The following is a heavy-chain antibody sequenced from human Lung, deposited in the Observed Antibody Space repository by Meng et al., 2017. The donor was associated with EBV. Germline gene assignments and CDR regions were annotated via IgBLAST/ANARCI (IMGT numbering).Heavy chain of an antibody. V-gene: IGHV4-31*03. CDR3: ARGITMVRGVPGHWFDP. Sequence: VQSQAAGPGLLKPSQTLSLTCTVSGGSISSTGYYWSWIRQHPGKGLEWIGYIYFSGSTYYNPSLKSRVTISVDRSKNQFSLKLSSVTAADTAVYYCARGITMVRGVPGHWFDPWGQGTLVTVSS. D-gene: IGHD3-10*01. J-gene: IGHJ5*02. CDR1: GGSISSTGYY. CDR2: IYFSGST.